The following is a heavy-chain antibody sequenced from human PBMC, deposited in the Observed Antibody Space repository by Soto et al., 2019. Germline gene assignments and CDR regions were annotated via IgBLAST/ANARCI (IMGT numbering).Heavy chain of an antibody. CDR2: ISGSGGST. CDR3: AKAPPLIVKGKYYFDY. Sequence: EVQLLESGGGLVQPGGSLRLSCAASGFPFSSSAMSWVRQTPEKGLDWVSAISGSGGSTYYADSVKGRFTISRDSSKNTLFLQMNSLRVEDTAVYYCAKAPPLIVKGKYYFDYWGQGSLVTVSS. CDR1: GFPFSSSA. D-gene: IGHD3-22*01. J-gene: IGHJ4*02. V-gene: IGHV3-23*01.